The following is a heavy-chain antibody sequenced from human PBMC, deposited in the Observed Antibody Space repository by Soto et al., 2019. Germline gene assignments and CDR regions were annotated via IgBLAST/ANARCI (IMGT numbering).Heavy chain of an antibody. V-gene: IGHV1-69*08. Sequence: QVQLVQSGAEVKKPGSSVKVSCKASGGTFSTSTFTWVRQAPGQGLERMGRTIPILDVADYAQDFQGRVTITADKSTSTAYMELTSLTSKDTAVYYCARDSPIGSTYSGYDAIDSWGQGTLVTVSS. D-gene: IGHD5-12*01. CDR2: TIPILDVA. J-gene: IGHJ4*02. CDR1: GGTFSTST. CDR3: ARDSPIGSTYSGYDAIDS.